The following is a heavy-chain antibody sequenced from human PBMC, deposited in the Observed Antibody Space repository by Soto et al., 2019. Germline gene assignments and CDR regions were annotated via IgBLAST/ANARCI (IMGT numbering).Heavy chain of an antibody. J-gene: IGHJ3*02. D-gene: IGHD2-21*02. CDR2: IHNDGITT. Sequence: EVQLVESGGGLVQPGGSLRLACAASGFIFNNYWIYWVRQAPGKGLAYVSSIHNDGITTTNADSVKGRFSISRDNARDTVYLQMNTLRVEDTALYYCARGRDGAYDIWGQGTMVIVSS. CDR1: GFIFNNYW. V-gene: IGHV3-74*01. CDR3: ARGRDGAYDI.